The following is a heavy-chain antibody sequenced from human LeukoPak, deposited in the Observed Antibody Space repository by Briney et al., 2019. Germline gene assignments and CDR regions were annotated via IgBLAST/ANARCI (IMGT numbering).Heavy chain of an antibody. CDR1: GGSFSGYY. CDR3: ARHRRYCSSTSCSDSGYDDY. Sequence: SETLSLTCAVYGGSFSGYYWGWIRQPPGKGLEWIGEINHSGSTNYNPSLKSRVTISVDTSKNQFSLKLSSVTAADTAVYYCARHRRYCSSTSCSDSGYDDYWGQGTLVTVSS. D-gene: IGHD2-2*01. CDR2: INHSGST. V-gene: IGHV4-34*01. J-gene: IGHJ4*02.